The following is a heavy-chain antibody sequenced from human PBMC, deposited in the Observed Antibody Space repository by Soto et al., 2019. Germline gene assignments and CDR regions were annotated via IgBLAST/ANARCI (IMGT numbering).Heavy chain of an antibody. Sequence: GGSLRLSCAASGFTFSSYAMHWVRQAPGKGLEWVAVISYDGSNKYYADSVKGRFTISRDNSKNTLYLQMNSLRAEDTAVYYCAREFNERIAARPGYAFDIWGQGTMVTVSS. D-gene: IGHD6-6*01. V-gene: IGHV3-30-3*01. CDR3: AREFNERIAARPGYAFDI. CDR1: GFTFSSYA. J-gene: IGHJ3*02. CDR2: ISYDGSNK.